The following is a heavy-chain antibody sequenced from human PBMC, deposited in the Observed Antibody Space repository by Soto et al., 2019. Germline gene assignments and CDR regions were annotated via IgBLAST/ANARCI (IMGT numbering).Heavy chain of an antibody. CDR1: GYSFTTYG. J-gene: IGHJ6*02. CDR2: MSGYNGQT. CDR3: ARDGGKELWVEGLAAMDV. Sequence: QVQLVQSGPEVRKPGASVKVSCKASGYSFTTYGVSWVRLAPGQGLEWMGWMSGYNGQTNYAQRFRGRVTFTTDASPNTAFMEVWRLTSGETAMYYCARDGGKELWVEGLAAMDVWGQGATVTVSS. V-gene: IGHV1-18*04. D-gene: IGHD3-16*01.